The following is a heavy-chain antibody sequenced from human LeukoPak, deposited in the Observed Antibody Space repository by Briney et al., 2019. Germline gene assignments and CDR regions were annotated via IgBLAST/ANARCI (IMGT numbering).Heavy chain of an antibody. Sequence: ASVKVSCKASGYTFTSYGISWVRQAPGQGLEWMGLISGYNGNTNYAQQKLQGRVTMTTDTSTSTAYMELRSLRSDDTAVYYCARDLKRGYSSGRYSWGTGSSNDYWGQGTLVTVSS. CDR2: ISGYNGNT. J-gene: IGHJ4*02. D-gene: IGHD6-19*01. V-gene: IGHV1-18*01. CDR1: GYTFTSYG. CDR3: ARDLKRGYSSGRYSWGTGSSNDY.